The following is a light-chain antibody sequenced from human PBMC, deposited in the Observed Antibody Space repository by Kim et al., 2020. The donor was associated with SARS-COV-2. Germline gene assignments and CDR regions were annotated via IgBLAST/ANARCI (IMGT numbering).Light chain of an antibody. Sequence: QTSTLTCTGKSKNVGDQGAAWLKRHQGHPPKLLAYRNNNRPSGISERLSASRSGNTASLTITGLQPEDEADYYCSAWDSGLSAWVFGGGTQLTVL. J-gene: IGLJ3*02. CDR1: SKNVGDQG. V-gene: IGLV10-54*01. CDR3: SAWDSGLSAWV. CDR2: RNN.